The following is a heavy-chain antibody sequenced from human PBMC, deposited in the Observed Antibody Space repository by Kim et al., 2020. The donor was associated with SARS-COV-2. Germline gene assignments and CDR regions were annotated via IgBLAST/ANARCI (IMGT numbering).Heavy chain of an antibody. CDR3: ATDGVITGTPREGMDV. Sequence: ASVKVSCKVSGYTLTELSMHWVRQAPGKGLEWMGGFDPEDGETIYAQKFQGRVTMTEDTSTDTAYMELSSLRSEDTAVYYCATDGVITGTPREGMDVWGQGTTVTVSS. CDR2: FDPEDGET. V-gene: IGHV1-24*01. D-gene: IGHD1-20*01. J-gene: IGHJ6*02. CDR1: GYTLTELS.